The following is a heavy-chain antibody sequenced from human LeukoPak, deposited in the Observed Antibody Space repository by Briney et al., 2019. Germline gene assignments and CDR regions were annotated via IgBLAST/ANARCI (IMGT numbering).Heavy chain of an antibody. CDR3: ERRSYGDPFDP. CDR2: IYSSGNT. J-gene: IGHJ5*02. D-gene: IGHD4-17*01. V-gene: IGHV4-39*07. CDR1: GVSISSGLYY. Sequence: SETLSLTCTVSGVSISSGLYYWGWVRQPPGKGLEWIGTIYSSGNTFYNPSLRSRVTISLDTSKNQFSLNLNSMTAADTAVYYCERRSYGDPFDPWGQGTLVTVSS.